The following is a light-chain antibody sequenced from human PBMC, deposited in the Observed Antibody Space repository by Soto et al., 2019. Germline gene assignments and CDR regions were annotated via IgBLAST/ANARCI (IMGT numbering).Light chain of an antibody. J-gene: IGLJ3*02. CDR3: RSYTSIATWV. CDR2: EVT. CDR1: SNDVGGYDY. Sequence: QSALTQTASVSGSPGQSITISCTGTSNDVGGYDYVSWYQQHPGKAPKLMIYEVTNRPSGVSNRFSGSKSGNTASLTISGLQAEDEANYYCRSYTSIATWVFGGGTKLTVL. V-gene: IGLV2-14*01.